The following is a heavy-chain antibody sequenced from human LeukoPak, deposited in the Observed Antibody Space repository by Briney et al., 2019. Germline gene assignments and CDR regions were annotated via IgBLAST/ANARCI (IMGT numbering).Heavy chain of an antibody. CDR1: GFTFSSYA. V-gene: IGHV3-23*01. J-gene: IGHJ5*01. CDR3: ARDIDWLDC. D-gene: IGHD2-15*01. Sequence: GGSLRLSCATSGFTFSSYAMSWVRQAPGKGLEWVSSISASGGSTYYADSVKGRFTISRDNSKNTLYLQMNSLRAEDMAVYYCARDIDWLDCWGQGTLVTVSS. CDR2: ISASGGST.